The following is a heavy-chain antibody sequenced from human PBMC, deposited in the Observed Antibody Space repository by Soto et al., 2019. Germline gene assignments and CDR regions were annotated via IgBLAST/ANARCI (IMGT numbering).Heavy chain of an antibody. V-gene: IGHV4-59*01. Sequence: QVQLQESGPGLVKPSETLSLTCTVSGGSISSYYWSWIRQPPGKGLEWIGYIYYSGSTNYNPSLKRRVTISVDTSKNQFSLKLSSVTAADTAVYYCARSSSSIADIVVVVAATPLSSYWFDPWGQGTLVTVSS. J-gene: IGHJ5*02. CDR3: ARSSSSIADIVVVVAATPLSSYWFDP. CDR2: IYYSGST. D-gene: IGHD2-15*01. CDR1: GGSISSYY.